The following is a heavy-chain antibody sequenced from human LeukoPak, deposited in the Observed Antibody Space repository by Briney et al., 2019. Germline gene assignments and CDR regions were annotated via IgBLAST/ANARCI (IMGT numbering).Heavy chain of an antibody. Sequence: ASVKVSCKASGYTFTSYDINWVRQATGQGLEWMGWMNPNSGNTGYAQKFQGRVTMTRDTSISTAYMELSRLRSDDTAVYYCAREGYCSSTSCSNWFDPWGQGTLVTVSS. CDR2: MNPNSGNT. V-gene: IGHV1-8*01. D-gene: IGHD2-2*01. J-gene: IGHJ5*02. CDR3: AREGYCSSTSCSNWFDP. CDR1: GYTFTSYD.